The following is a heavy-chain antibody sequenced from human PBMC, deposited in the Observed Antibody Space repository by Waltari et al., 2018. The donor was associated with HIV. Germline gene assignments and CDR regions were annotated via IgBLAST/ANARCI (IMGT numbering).Heavy chain of an antibody. J-gene: IGHJ4*02. Sequence: QVQLVQSGAEVKKHGDSVKVSCKVSGHTPTELSMQWVRQAPGKGLEWMGGFDPEDGETIYAQKFQGRVTMTEYTSTDTAYMELSSLRSEDTAVYYCATDLYMIVAKRNYWGQGTLVTVSS. V-gene: IGHV1-24*01. CDR1: GHTPTELS. D-gene: IGHD3-22*01. CDR2: FDPEDGET. CDR3: ATDLYMIVAKRNY.